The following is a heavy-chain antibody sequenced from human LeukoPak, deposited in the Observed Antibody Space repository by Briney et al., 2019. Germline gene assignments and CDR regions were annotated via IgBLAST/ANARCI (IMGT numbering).Heavy chain of an antibody. D-gene: IGHD4-17*01. V-gene: IGHV1-69*05. CDR3: ARDRTRGSSSDYALDY. Sequence: ASVKVSCKASGGTFSSYAISWVRQAPGQGLEWMGGIIPIFGTANYAQKFQGRVTINTDESTSTAYMELSSLRSEDTAVYYCARDRTRGSSSDYALDYWGQGTLVTVSS. CDR2: IIPIFGTA. J-gene: IGHJ4*02. CDR1: GGTFSSYA.